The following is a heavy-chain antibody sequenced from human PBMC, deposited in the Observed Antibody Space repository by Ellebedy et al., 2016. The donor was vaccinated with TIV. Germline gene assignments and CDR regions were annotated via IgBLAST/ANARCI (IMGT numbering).Heavy chain of an antibody. CDR1: GFTFSSYA. Sequence: GGSLRLXCAASGFTFSSYAMHWVRQAPGKGLEWVAVISYDGSNKYYADSVKGRFTISRDNSKNTLYLQMNSLRAEDTAVYYCARDLYDKAGYGMDVWGQGTTVTVSS. V-gene: IGHV3-30-3*01. CDR3: ARDLYDKAGYGMDV. CDR2: ISYDGSNK. D-gene: IGHD3-22*01. J-gene: IGHJ6*02.